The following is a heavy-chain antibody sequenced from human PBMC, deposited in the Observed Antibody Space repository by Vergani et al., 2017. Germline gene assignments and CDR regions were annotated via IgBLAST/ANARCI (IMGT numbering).Heavy chain of an antibody. CDR1: GGSISSYY. D-gene: IGHD3-22*01. Sequence: QVQLQESGPGLVKPSETLSLTCTVSGGSISSYYWSWIRQPPGKGLEWIGYIYYSGSTNYNPSLKSRVTISVDPSKNQFSLKLSSVTAADTAVYYCARGRYYDSSGYYYLFDYWGQGTLVTVSS. J-gene: IGHJ4*02. CDR3: ARGRYYDSSGYYYLFDY. V-gene: IGHV4-59*01. CDR2: IYYSGST.